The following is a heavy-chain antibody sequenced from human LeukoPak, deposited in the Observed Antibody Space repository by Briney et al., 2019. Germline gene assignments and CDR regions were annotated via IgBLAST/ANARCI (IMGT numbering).Heavy chain of an antibody. Sequence: GGSLRLSCAASGFTFSSYGMHWVRQAPGKGLEWVAVISYDGSNKYYADSVKGRFTISRDNSKNTLYLQMNSLRAEDTAVYYCAKDGPEIVATTPENGMDVWGQGTTVTVSS. V-gene: IGHV3-30*18. CDR2: ISYDGSNK. D-gene: IGHD5-12*01. J-gene: IGHJ6*02. CDR3: AKDGPEIVATTPENGMDV. CDR1: GFTFSSYG.